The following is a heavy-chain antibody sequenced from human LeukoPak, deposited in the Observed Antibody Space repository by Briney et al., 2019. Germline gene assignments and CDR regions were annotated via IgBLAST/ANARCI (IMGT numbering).Heavy chain of an antibody. V-gene: IGHV3-30*04. CDR3: ARCSGSYYNGFDP. Sequence: PGGSLRLSCAASGFTFSSYAMHWVRQAPGKGLEWVAVISYDGSNKYYADSVKGRFTISRDNAKNSLYLQMNSLRAEDTAVYYCARCSGSYYNGFDPWGQGTLVTVSS. J-gene: IGHJ5*02. CDR2: ISYDGSNK. D-gene: IGHD3-10*02. CDR1: GFTFSSYA.